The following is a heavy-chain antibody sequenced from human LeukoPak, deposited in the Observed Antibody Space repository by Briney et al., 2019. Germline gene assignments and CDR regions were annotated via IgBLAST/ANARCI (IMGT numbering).Heavy chain of an antibody. CDR1: GYTFTSYD. D-gene: IGHD6-19*01. Sequence: SVKVSCKASGYTFTSYDINWVRQATGQGLEWMGRIIPILGIANYAQKFQGRVTITADKSTSTAYMELSSLRSEDTAVYYCARDSSGWYGNWFDPWGQGTLVTVSS. CDR2: IIPILGIA. J-gene: IGHJ5*02. V-gene: IGHV1-69*04. CDR3: ARDSSGWYGNWFDP.